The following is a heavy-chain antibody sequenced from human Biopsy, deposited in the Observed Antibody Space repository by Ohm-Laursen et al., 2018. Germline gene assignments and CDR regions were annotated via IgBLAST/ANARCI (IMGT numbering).Heavy chain of an antibody. Sequence: RSLRLSCAASGFTFSSYGMHWVRQAPGKGLEWVSLISNDGDIKYSADSMEGRFPISRDNSKNTLYLQMNSLRPEDTAVYYCAKDWFPYADYARAHGVDVWGQGTTVTVSS. J-gene: IGHJ6*02. CDR3: AKDWFPYADYARAHGVDV. D-gene: IGHD3-16*01. CDR1: GFTFSSYG. CDR2: ISNDGDIK. V-gene: IGHV3-30*18.